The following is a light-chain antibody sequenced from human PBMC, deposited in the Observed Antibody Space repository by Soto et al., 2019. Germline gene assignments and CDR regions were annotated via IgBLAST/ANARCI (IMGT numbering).Light chain of an antibody. Sequence: EIVLTQSPGTLSLSPGERATLSCRASQSVSSSYLAWYQQKPGQAPRLLIYGASSRATGIPASFSGSGSGTEFTPTISSLQSEDFAVYYCQQYNNWPRTFGQGTKVDIK. CDR3: QQYNNWPRT. J-gene: IGKJ1*01. CDR2: GAS. V-gene: IGKV3D-15*01. CDR1: QSVSSSY.